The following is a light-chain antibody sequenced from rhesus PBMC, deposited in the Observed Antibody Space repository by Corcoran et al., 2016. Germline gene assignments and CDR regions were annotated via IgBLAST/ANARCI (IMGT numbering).Light chain of an antibody. CDR1: ENVNNY. Sequence: DIQMTQSPSSLSASVGDRVTITCRASENVNNYLNWYQQKPGKAPKLLIYKASTLQSGVPSRFSGSGSGTDYSFTSSSLQPEDVATYYCQHGYGTPFTFGPGTKLDIK. CDR2: KAS. V-gene: IGKV1-74*01. J-gene: IGKJ3*01. CDR3: QHGYGTPFT.